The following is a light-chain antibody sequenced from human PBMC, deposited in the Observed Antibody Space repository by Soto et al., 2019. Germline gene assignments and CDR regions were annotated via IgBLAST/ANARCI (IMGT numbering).Light chain of an antibody. Sequence: DIQMTQSPSSLSASVGDRVTITCRASESISTWLAWYQQKPGKAPKLLIYGASSLESGVPPRFSGDGSETDFTLTISSLQREDFATYYCQQLNSYPLTFGGGTKVDIK. CDR3: QQLNSYPLT. J-gene: IGKJ4*01. CDR2: GAS. CDR1: ESISTW. V-gene: IGKV1-5*03.